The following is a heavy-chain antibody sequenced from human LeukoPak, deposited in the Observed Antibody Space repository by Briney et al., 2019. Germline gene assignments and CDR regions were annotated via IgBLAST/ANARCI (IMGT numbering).Heavy chain of an antibody. V-gene: IGHV4-59*01. Sequence: PSETLSLTCTVSGGSISSYYWSWIRQPPGKGLEWIGYIYYSGSTNYNPSLKSRVTISVDTSKNQFSLKLSSVTAADTAVYYCARAQGDLAETFDYWGQGTLVTVSS. D-gene: IGHD3-16*01. J-gene: IGHJ4*02. CDR3: ARAQGDLAETFDY. CDR2: IYYSGST. CDR1: GGSISSYY.